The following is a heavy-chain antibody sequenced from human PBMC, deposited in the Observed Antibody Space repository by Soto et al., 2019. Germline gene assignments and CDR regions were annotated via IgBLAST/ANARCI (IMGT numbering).Heavy chain of an antibody. CDR3: ARGGVSTRTFDY. J-gene: IGHJ4*02. Sequence: GESVKISCKGSGYNFAVYWIAWVRQMPGKGLELMGIIYPSDSDTRYRPSFQGQVTISADKSISFAYLQWSSLRASDTAMYYCARGGVSTRTFDYWGQGTPVTVSS. V-gene: IGHV5-51*01. CDR2: IYPSDSDT. D-gene: IGHD3-3*01. CDR1: GYNFAVYW.